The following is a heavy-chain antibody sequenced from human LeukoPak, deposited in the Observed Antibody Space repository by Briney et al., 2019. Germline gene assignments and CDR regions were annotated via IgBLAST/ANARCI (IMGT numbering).Heavy chain of an antibody. D-gene: IGHD1-1*01. Sequence: SETLSLTCTVSGGSISSYYWSWIRQPPGKGLEWIGYIYCSGSTNYNPSLKSRVTISVDTSKNQFSLKLSSVTAADTAVYYCARVGTIRNGAGAFDIWGQGTMVTVSS. J-gene: IGHJ3*02. V-gene: IGHV4-59*01. CDR1: GGSISSYY. CDR2: IYCSGST. CDR3: ARVGTIRNGAGAFDI.